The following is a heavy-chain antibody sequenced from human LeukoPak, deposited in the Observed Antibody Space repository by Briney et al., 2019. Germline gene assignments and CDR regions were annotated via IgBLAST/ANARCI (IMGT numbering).Heavy chain of an antibody. Sequence: KSGESLKISCKGSGYSFTSYWIGWVRQMPGKGLEWMGIIYPDDSHTRYSPSFQGQVTISVDKSISTAYLQWSSLKASDTAMFYCARLVNWGYDYWGQGTLVTVSS. J-gene: IGHJ4*02. CDR1: GYSFTSYW. V-gene: IGHV5-51*01. CDR2: IYPDDSHT. D-gene: IGHD7-27*01. CDR3: ARLVNWGYDY.